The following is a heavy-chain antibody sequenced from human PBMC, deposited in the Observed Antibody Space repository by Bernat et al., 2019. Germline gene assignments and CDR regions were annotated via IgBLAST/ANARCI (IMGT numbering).Heavy chain of an antibody. V-gene: IGHV1-69*08. D-gene: IGHD5-18*01. J-gene: IGHJ4*02. CDR1: GGTFSSYT. CDR2: IIPILGIA. Sequence: QVQLVQSGAEVKKPGSSVKVSCKASGGTFSSYTISWVRQAPGQGLEWMGRIIPILGIANYAQKFQGRVTITADKSTSTAYMELSSLRSEDTAVYYCARDRGYSYVREFPDYWGQGTLVTVSS. CDR3: ARDRGYSYVREFPDY.